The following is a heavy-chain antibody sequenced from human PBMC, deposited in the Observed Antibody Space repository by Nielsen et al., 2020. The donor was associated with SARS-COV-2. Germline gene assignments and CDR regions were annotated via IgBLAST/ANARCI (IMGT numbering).Heavy chain of an antibody. CDR1: GFTFSDYY. Sequence: GGSLRLSCAASGFTFSDYYMSWIRQAPGKGLEWVSYISSSGSTIYYADSVKGRFTISRDNAKNSLYLQMNSLRAEDTAVYYCARVGDQYYYDSSGYYHPPYAFDIWGQGTMVTVSS. D-gene: IGHD3-22*01. J-gene: IGHJ3*02. CDR3: ARVGDQYYYDSSGYYHPPYAFDI. V-gene: IGHV3-11*01. CDR2: ISSSGSTI.